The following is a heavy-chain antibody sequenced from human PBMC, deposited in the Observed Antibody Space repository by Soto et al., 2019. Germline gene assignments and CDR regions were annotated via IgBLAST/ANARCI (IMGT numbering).Heavy chain of an antibody. CDR3: ARELWDSNYRHSWFDP. CDR2: ISSSGSTI. CDR1: GFTFSSYE. V-gene: IGHV3-48*03. D-gene: IGHD4-4*01. J-gene: IGHJ5*02. Sequence: GSLRLSCAASGFTFSSYEMNWVRQAPGKGLEWVSYISSSGSTIYYADSVKGRFTISRDNAKNSLYLQMNSLRAEDTAVYYCARELWDSNYRHSWFDPWGQGXLVTVYS.